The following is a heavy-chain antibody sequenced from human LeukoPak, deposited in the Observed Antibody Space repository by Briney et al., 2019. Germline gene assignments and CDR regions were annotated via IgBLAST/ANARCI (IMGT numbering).Heavy chain of an antibody. Sequence: TLSLTYAVSGGSISSGGYSWSWIRQPPGNGLEWIGYIYHSGSTYYNPSLKSRVTISVDRSKNQFSLKLSSVTAADTAVYYCARADSSSWYVDYWGQGTLVTVSS. D-gene: IGHD6-13*01. CDR1: GGSISSGGYS. CDR2: IYHSGST. J-gene: IGHJ4*02. CDR3: ARADSSSWYVDY. V-gene: IGHV4-30-2*01.